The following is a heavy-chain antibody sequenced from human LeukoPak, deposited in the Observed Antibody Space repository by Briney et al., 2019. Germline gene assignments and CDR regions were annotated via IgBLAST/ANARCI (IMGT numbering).Heavy chain of an antibody. CDR1: GGSIGTYY. V-gene: IGHV4-39*01. J-gene: IGHJ1*01. Sequence: TASETLSLTCTVSGGSIGTYYWGWIRQPPGKGLEWIGSLYSSGNTYYNPSLKSRVTISVDSSKNQLSLKLTSVTAADTAVYYCARTASEYSISWIDWGQGTLVTVSS. D-gene: IGHD6-13*01. CDR3: ARTASEYSISWID. CDR2: LYSSGNT.